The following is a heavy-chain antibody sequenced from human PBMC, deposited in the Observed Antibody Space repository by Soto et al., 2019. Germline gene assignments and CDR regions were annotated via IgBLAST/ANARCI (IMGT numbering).Heavy chain of an antibody. CDR1: GFTVSSYG. J-gene: IGHJ3*02. CDR2: VWYDGSNK. D-gene: IGHD3-10*01. CDR3: AGEVTMVRGVSCGFAI. V-gene: IGHV3-33*01. Sequence: QVQLVESGGGVVQPGRSLRLSCAASGFTVSSYGLHWVRQAPGAGLVLVAVVWYDGSNKYYADSVKGRFTISRDNSKNTLYQPMTGLRADDTAVYYCAGEVTMVRGVSCGFAIWGKGTIVTVSS.